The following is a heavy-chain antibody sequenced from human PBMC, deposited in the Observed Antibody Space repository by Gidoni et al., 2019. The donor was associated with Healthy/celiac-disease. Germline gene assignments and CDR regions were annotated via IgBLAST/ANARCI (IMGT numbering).Heavy chain of an antibody. Sequence: QLQLQESGPGPVKPSETLSLTCTVSGGSISSSSYYWGWIRQPPGKGLEWIGSIYYSGSTYYNPSLKSRVTISVDTSKNQFSLKLSSVTAADTAVYYCARWVEGATRNFDYWGQGTLVTVSS. J-gene: IGHJ4*02. D-gene: IGHD1-26*01. V-gene: IGHV4-39*01. CDR1: GGSISSSSYY. CDR2: IYYSGST. CDR3: ARWVEGATRNFDY.